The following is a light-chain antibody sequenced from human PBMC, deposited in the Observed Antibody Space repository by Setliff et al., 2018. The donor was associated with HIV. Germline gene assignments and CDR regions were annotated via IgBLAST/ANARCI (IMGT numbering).Light chain of an antibody. CDR3: RSYVASQSSYV. Sequence: QSALTQPRSVSGSPGQSVTISCTGTSSDIGAYDYVSWFQQSPGKAPLLIIYDVTRRPSGVPDRFSGSRSGNTASLTISGLQADDEAYYYCRSYVASQSSYVFGSGTKVTVL. CDR2: DVT. V-gene: IGLV2-11*01. J-gene: IGLJ1*01. CDR1: SSDIGAYDY.